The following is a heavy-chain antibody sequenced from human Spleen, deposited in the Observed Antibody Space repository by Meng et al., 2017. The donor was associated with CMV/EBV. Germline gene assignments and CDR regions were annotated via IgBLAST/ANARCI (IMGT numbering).Heavy chain of an antibody. Sequence: GDSISSGGCYWHWIRQHPGKGVGWVGYIYYSGSTYYNPSLKSRVTISVDTSKNQFSLKLTSVTAADTAVYYCARQRGGSTWDYFFDYWGQGTLVTVSS. D-gene: IGHD6-13*01. CDR3: ARQRGGSTWDYFFDY. CDR1: GDSISSGGCY. CDR2: IYYSGST. V-gene: IGHV4-31*02. J-gene: IGHJ4*02.